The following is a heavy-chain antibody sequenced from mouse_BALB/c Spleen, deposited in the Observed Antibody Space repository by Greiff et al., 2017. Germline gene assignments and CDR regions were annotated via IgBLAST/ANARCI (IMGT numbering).Heavy chain of an antibody. CDR2: IDPANGNT. D-gene: IGHD2-3*01. CDR1: GFNIKDTY. CDR3: ARYDGYYDAMDY. V-gene: IGHV14-3*02. Sequence: EVKLMESGAELVKPGASVKLSCTASGFNIKDTYMHWVKQRPEQGLEWIGRIDPANGNTKYDPKFQGKATITADTSSNTAYLQLSSLTSEDTAVYYCARYDGYYDAMDYWGQGTSVTVSS. J-gene: IGHJ4*01.